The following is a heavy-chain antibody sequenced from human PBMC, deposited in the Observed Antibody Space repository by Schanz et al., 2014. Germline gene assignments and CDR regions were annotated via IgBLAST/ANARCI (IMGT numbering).Heavy chain of an antibody. CDR1: GYTFTAYG. V-gene: IGHV1-69*09. CDR2: IVPIAGIT. D-gene: IGHD6-13*01. J-gene: IGHJ4*02. Sequence: VQSVHSGTEVQKLGASVKVSCQTSGYTFTAYGINWVRQAPGQGLEWMGRIVPIAGITNYAQRFQGRVTITADKSSDTAYMELSSLRSEDTAVYYCARDGVDAAAGGNYWGQGTLVTVSS. CDR3: ARDGVDAAAGGNY.